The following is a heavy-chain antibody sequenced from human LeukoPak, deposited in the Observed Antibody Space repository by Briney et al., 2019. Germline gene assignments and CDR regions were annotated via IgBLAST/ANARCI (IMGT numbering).Heavy chain of an antibody. CDR3: TRDTGTTGEVKFDP. V-gene: IGHV4-4*07. J-gene: IGHJ5*02. Sequence: SETLSLTCTVSGNSFGNYYWSWIRQPAGKGLELIGRIYTSGTTTYNPSLKSRVTMSVDTSKNQFSLRLSSVTAADTAVYFCTRDTGTTGEVKFDPWGQGTLVTVSS. D-gene: IGHD4-17*01. CDR2: IYTSGTT. CDR1: GNSFGNYY.